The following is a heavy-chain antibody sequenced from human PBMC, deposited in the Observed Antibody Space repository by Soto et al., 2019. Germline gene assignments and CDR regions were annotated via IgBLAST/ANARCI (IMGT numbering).Heavy chain of an antibody. J-gene: IGHJ6*02. CDR1: GYTFTSYA. CDR2: INAGNGNT. CDR3: ARETGGYDSYYYYYGMDV. D-gene: IGHD5-12*01. Sequence: QVQLVQSGAEVKKPGASVKVSCKASGYTFTSYAMHWVRQAPGQRLEWMGWINAGNGNTKYSQKFQGRVTITRDTSASTAYMELSSLRSEDTAVYYYARETGGYDSYYYYYGMDVWGQGTTVTVSS. V-gene: IGHV1-3*01.